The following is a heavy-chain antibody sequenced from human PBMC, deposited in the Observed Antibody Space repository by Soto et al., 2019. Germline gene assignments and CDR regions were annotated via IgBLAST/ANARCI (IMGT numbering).Heavy chain of an antibody. J-gene: IGHJ4*02. CDR3: AREISVAGGHFDY. CDR2: ISSSSSTI. D-gene: IGHD6-19*01. V-gene: IGHV3-48*02. Sequence: PGGPLRLSCRASGFTFGNYGMNWVRQVPGKGLEWVSSISSSSSTIYYADSVRGRFTISRDNAKNSLYLQMNSLRDEDTAVYYCAREISVAGGHFDYWGQGTLVTVSS. CDR1: GFTFGNYG.